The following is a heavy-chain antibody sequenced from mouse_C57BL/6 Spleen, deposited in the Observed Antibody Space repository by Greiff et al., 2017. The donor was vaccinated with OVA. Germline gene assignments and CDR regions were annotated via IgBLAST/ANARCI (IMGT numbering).Heavy chain of an antibody. CDR3: ARRGPQGYFDV. J-gene: IGHJ1*03. CDR2: IDPSDSET. V-gene: IGHV1-52*01. CDR1: GYTFTSYW. Sequence: QVQLQQPGAELVRPGSSVKLSCKASGYTFTSYWMHWVKQRPIQGLEWIGNIDPSDSETHYNQKFKDKATLTVDKSSSTAYMQLSSLTSEDSAVYYCARRGPQGYFDVGGTGTTVTVSS. D-gene: IGHD3-3*01.